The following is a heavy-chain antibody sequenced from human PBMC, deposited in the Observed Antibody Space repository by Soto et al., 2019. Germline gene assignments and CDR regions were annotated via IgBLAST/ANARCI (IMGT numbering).Heavy chain of an antibody. CDR3: ARDRRFGELYGMDV. Sequence: SETLSLTCTVSGGSISSYYWSWIRQPPGKGLEWIGYIYYSGSTNYNPSLKSRVTISVDTSKNQFSLKLSSVTAADTAVYYCARDRRFGELYGMDVWGQGTTVTVSS. J-gene: IGHJ6*02. CDR1: GGSISSYY. CDR2: IYYSGST. V-gene: IGHV4-59*01. D-gene: IGHD3-10*01.